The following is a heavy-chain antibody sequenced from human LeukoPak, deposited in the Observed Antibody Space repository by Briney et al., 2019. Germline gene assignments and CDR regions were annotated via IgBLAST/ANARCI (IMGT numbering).Heavy chain of an antibody. V-gene: IGHV3-23*01. CDR2: ISGSGGST. CDR1: GFTFSSYG. Sequence: GGSLRLSCAASGFTFSSYGMHWVRQAPGKGLEWVSAISGSGGSTYYADSVKGRFAISRDNSKNTLYLQMNSLRAEDTAVYYCAKGGGRAVRGVIDYYYYYMDVWGKGTTVTVSS. J-gene: IGHJ6*03. D-gene: IGHD3-10*01. CDR3: AKGGGRAVRGVIDYYYYYMDV.